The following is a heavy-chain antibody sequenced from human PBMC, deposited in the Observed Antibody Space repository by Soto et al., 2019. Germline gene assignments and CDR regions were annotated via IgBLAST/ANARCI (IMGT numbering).Heavy chain of an antibody. CDR1: GGSISSGDYY. J-gene: IGHJ6*02. CDR3: ARGVDYRSGYYYYYGMEV. D-gene: IGHD3-16*01. V-gene: IGHV4-30-4*01. CDR2: IYYSGST. Sequence: PSETLSLTCTVSGGSISSGDYYWSWIRQPPGKGLEWIGYIYYSGSTYYNPSLKSRVTISVDTSKNHFSLKLSSVTSADTAVYYCARGVDYRSGYYYYYGMEVWGQGTTVTVSS.